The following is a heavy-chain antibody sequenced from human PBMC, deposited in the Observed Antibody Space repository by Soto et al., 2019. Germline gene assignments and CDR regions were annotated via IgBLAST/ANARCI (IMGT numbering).Heavy chain of an antibody. CDR1: GFRFSDYG. D-gene: IGHD1-26*01. CDR3: AKMDADLLPYYYYGMEV. Sequence: QVQLVESGGGVVQPGRSLRLSCAASGFRFSDYGIHWVRQAPGKGLEWVALISYDGSKKFYTASVKGRFTISRDNSKNTMYLQIARLRAEDTAVYYCAKMDADLLPYYYYGMEVWGQGTTVTVSS. J-gene: IGHJ6*02. CDR2: ISYDGSKK. V-gene: IGHV3-30*18.